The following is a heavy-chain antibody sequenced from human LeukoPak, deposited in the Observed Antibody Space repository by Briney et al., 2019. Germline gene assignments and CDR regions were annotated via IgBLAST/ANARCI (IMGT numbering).Heavy chain of an antibody. CDR3: ARQQLVDYYYYYALDV. J-gene: IGHJ6*01. V-gene: IGHV4-59*01. D-gene: IGHD6-6*01. CDR1: GGSISSYY. Sequence: PSETLSLTCAVSGGSISSYYWSWIRQPPGKGLEWIGYIYYSGSTNYNPSLKSRVTISVDTSKNQFSLRLSSVTAADTAVYYCARQQLVDYYYYYALDVWGPRDHGHRLL. CDR2: IYYSGST.